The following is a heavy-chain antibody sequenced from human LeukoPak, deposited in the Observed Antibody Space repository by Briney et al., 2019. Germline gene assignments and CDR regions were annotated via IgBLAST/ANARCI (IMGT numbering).Heavy chain of an antibody. CDR1: GYTFTSYY. Sequence: ASVKVSCKASGYTFTSYYMHWVRQAPGQGLEWMGIINPSGGSTSYAQKFQGRVTITADEATSTAYMELSSLRSEDTAVYYCASDIITTYFDYWGQGTLVTVSS. CDR2: INPSGGST. D-gene: IGHD3-16*01. V-gene: IGHV1-46*01. J-gene: IGHJ4*02. CDR3: ASDIITTYFDY.